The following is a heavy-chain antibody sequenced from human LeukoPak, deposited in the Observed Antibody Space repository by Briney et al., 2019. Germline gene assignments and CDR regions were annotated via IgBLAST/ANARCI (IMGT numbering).Heavy chain of an antibody. CDR1: GGSISSYY. J-gene: IGHJ1*01. D-gene: IGHD5-18*01. CDR3: ARGPQIIGGSYGLQH. CDR2: IYYSGST. V-gene: IGHV4-59*01. Sequence: SETLSLTCTVSGGSISSYYWSWIRQPPGKGLEWIGYIYYSGSTNYNPSLKSRVTISVDTSKNQFSLKLSSVTAADTAVYYCARGPQIIGGSYGLQHWGQGTLVTVSS.